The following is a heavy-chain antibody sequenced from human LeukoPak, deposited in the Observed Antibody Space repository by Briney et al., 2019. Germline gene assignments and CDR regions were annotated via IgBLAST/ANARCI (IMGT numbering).Heavy chain of an antibody. CDR3: ARVRRTALGEPFDY. Sequence: ASVKVSCKASGYTFTGYYMHWVRQAPGQGLEWMGWINPNSGGTNYAQKFQGRVTMTRDTSISTAYMELSGLRSDDTAVYYCARVRRTALGEPFDYWSQGTLVTVSS. V-gene: IGHV1-2*02. CDR1: GYTFTGYY. D-gene: IGHD1-26*01. J-gene: IGHJ4*02. CDR2: INPNSGGT.